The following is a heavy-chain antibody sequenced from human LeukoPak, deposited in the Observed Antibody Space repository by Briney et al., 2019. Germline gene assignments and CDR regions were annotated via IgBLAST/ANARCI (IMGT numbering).Heavy chain of an antibody. D-gene: IGHD3/OR15-3a*01. CDR3: ARNVWTGIHYYYYMDV. CDR2: IYYSGST. J-gene: IGHJ6*03. CDR1: GGSIRNYY. V-gene: IGHV4-59*01. Sequence: SETLSLTCTVSGGSIRNYYWSWIRQPPGKGLEWIGYIYYSGSTNYNPSLKSRVTISVDTSKNQFSLKLSSVTAADTAVYYCARNVWTGIHYYYYMDVWGKGTTVTISS.